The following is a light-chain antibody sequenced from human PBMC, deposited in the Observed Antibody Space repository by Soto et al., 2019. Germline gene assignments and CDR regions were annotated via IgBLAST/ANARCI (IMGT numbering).Light chain of an antibody. CDR1: SSNIGAGYH. V-gene: IGLV1-40*01. Sequence: QSLRSMPPSGSVAPGIRFTISCTGNSSNIGAGYHVHWYQQLPGTAPKLLIYTNNNRPSGVPDRFSGSRSGPSASLAITGLQAEDEADYYCQYYDSRLRYVFGTGTKVTVL. CDR2: TNN. J-gene: IGLJ1*01. CDR3: QYYDSRLRYV.